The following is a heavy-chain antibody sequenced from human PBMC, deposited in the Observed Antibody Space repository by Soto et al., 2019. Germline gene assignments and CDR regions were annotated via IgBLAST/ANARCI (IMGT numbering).Heavy chain of an antibody. J-gene: IGHJ4*02. Sequence: KPSETLSLTCTVSGGSVSSGSYYWSWIRQPPGKGLEWIGYIYYSGSTNYNPSLKSRVTISVDTSKNQFSLKLSSVTAADTAVYYCARVLAAAGIDYWGQGTLVTVSS. D-gene: IGHD6-13*01. CDR1: GGSVSSGSYY. V-gene: IGHV4-61*01. CDR3: ARVLAAAGIDY. CDR2: IYYSGST.